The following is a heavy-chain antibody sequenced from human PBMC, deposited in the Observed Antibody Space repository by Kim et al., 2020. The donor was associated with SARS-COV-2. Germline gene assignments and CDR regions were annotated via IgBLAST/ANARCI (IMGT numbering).Heavy chain of an antibody. V-gene: IGHV4-39*07. CDR2: IYYSGST. Sequence: SETLSLTCTVSGGSISSSSYYWGWIRQPPGKGLEWIGSIYYSGSTYYNPSLKSRVTISVDTSKNQFSLKLSSVTAADTAVYYCARDGVQFDYWGQGTLVTVSS. CDR3: ARDGVQFDY. J-gene: IGHJ4*02. D-gene: IGHD2-8*01. CDR1: GGSISSSSYY.